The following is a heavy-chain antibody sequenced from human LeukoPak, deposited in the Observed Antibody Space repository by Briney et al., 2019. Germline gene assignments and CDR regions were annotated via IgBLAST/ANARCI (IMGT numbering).Heavy chain of an antibody. Sequence: SETLSLTCAVYNGSFSGYYWSWIRQPPGKGLEWIGEINHRGRTNYNPSLKSRVTMSVDTSKNQFSLKLSSVTAADTAVYYCAGEGGSDYWGQGTLVIVSS. D-gene: IGHD3-16*01. J-gene: IGHJ4*02. CDR1: NGSFSGYY. CDR2: INHRGRT. V-gene: IGHV4-34*01. CDR3: AGEGGSDY.